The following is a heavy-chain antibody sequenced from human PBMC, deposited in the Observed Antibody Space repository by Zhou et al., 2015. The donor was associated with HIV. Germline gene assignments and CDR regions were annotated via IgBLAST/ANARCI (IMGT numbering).Heavy chain of an antibody. D-gene: IGHD3-22*01. CDR2: IVPVLGTT. V-gene: IGHV1-69*01. J-gene: IGHJ2*01. CDR1: GGAFSDYS. Sequence: QVQLVQSGAEVKKPGSSVTVSCKASGGAFSDYSITWLRQAPGQGPEWMGAIVPVLGTTNYAQKFQGRVTITADESTRTAYMELSSLRSEDTAVYYCARERYDSSGYRHWYFDLWGRGTLVTVSS. CDR3: ARERYDSSGYRHWYFDL.